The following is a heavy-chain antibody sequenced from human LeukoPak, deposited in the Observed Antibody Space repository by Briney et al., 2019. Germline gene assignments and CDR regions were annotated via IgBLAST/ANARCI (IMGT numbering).Heavy chain of an antibody. J-gene: IGHJ3*02. V-gene: IGHV3-64*02. Sequence: TGGSLRLSCAASEFTMTAFAMAWVRQTPEKGLEYVAGISTTGDGAFYADSVKGRFSISRDNSNNMLHLQMGSLSAEDTAVYHCARAIITIFGVGSAFDIWGQGTAVIVSS. CDR1: EFTMTAFA. CDR2: ISTTGDGA. D-gene: IGHD3-3*01. CDR3: ARAIITIFGVGSAFDI.